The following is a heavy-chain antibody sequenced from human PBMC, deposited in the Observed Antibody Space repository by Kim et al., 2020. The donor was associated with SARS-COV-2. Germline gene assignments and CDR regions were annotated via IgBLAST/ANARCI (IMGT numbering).Heavy chain of an antibody. V-gene: IGHV3-9*01. D-gene: IGHD6-19*01. CDR1: GFTFDDYA. J-gene: IGHJ4*02. Sequence: GGSLRLSCAASGFTFDDYAMHWVRQAPGKGLEWVSGISWNSGSIGYADSVKGRFTISRDNAKNSLYLQMNSLRAEDTALYYCAKDIGFGLGAGNHFDYWGQGTLVTVSS. CDR2: ISWNSGSI. CDR3: AKDIGFGLGAGNHFDY.